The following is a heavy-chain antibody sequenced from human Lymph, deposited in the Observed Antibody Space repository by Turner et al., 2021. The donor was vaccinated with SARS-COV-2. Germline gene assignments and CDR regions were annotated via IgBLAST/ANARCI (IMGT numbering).Heavy chain of an antibody. V-gene: IGHV3-23*01. CDR2: ISGSGCST. J-gene: IGHJ5*02. D-gene: IGHD6-6*01. Sequence: EVQLLESGGGLVQPGGSLRRSCAASGFTFSSYAMSWVRQAPGKVVEWVSAISGSGCSTYYADSVKGRFTISRDNSKNTLYLQMNSLRAEDTAVYYCANLYSSSAAGDPWGQGTLVTVSS. CDR3: ANLYSSSAAGDP. CDR1: GFTFSSYA.